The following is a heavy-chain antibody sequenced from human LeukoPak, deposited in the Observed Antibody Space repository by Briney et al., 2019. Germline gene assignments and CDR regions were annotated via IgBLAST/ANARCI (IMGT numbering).Heavy chain of an antibody. Sequence: PSETLSLTCTVSGGSISSYYWSWIRQPAGKGLEWIGRIYTCGSTNYNPSLKSRVTMSVDTSKNQFSLKLSSVTAADTAVYYCARDSGWTTVVNYFDYWGQGTLVTVSS. CDR1: GGSISSYY. V-gene: IGHV4-4*07. CDR2: IYTCGST. CDR3: ARDSGWTTVVNYFDY. J-gene: IGHJ4*02. D-gene: IGHD6-19*01.